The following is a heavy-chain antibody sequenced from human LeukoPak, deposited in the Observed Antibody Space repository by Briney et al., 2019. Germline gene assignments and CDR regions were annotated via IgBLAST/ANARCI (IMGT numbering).Heavy chain of an antibody. J-gene: IGHJ6*03. CDR3: AMGVGYGSGNIQNPERLYMDV. Sequence: GASVKVSCKASGGTFSSYAISWARQAPGQGLEWMGGIIPIFGTANYAQKFQGRVTITADESTSTAYMELSSLRSEDTAVYYCAMGVGYGSGNIQNPERLYMDVWGKGTTVTISS. V-gene: IGHV1-69*13. D-gene: IGHD3-10*01. CDR1: GGTFSSYA. CDR2: IIPIFGTA.